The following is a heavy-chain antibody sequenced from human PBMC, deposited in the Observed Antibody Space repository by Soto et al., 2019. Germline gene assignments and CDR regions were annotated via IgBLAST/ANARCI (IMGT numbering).Heavy chain of an antibody. CDR3: AKRGRDFSDCRGGTCYPAACDY. Sequence: PGGSLRLSCAASGFTFSSYDMSWVRQAPGKGLEWVSAISGSGGSTYYTNSVKGRFTISRDNSKNTIYLQMNSLRAEDTAVYYCAKRGRDFSDCRGGTCYPAACDYWGQGTLVTVSS. CDR2: ISGSGGST. CDR1: GFTFSSYD. D-gene: IGHD2-15*01. V-gene: IGHV3-23*01. J-gene: IGHJ4*02.